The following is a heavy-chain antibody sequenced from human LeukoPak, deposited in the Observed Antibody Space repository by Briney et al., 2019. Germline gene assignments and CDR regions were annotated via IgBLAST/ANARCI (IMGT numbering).Heavy chain of an antibody. V-gene: IGHV4-59*01. D-gene: IGHD5-18*01. CDR3: ARGRYSYGSTYYNYGMDV. J-gene: IGHJ6*02. CDR1: GGSISSYY. CDR2: IYYSGST. Sequence: SETLSLTCTASGGSISSYYWSWIRQPPGKGLEWIGYIYYSGSTNYNPSLKSRVTISVDTTKNQFSLKLSSVTATDTAVYYCARGRYSYGSTYYNYGMDVWGQGTTVTVSS.